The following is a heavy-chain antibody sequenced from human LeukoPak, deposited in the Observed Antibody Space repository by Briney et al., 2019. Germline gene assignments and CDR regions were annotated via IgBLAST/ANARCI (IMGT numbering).Heavy chain of an antibody. V-gene: IGHV4-59*12. CDR3: ARDLEYLTVGGPN. Sequence: SETLSLTCTVSGGSTSSYYWGWIRQPPGKGLEWIGYTYYSGSTNYNPSLKSRVTISVDTSKNQFSLKLSSVTAADTAVYYCARDLEYLTVGGPNWGQGTLVTVSS. CDR1: GGSTSSYY. J-gene: IGHJ4*02. D-gene: IGHD4-11*01. CDR2: TYYSGST.